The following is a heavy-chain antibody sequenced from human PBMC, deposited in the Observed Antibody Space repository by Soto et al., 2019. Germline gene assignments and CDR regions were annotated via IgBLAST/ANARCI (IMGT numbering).Heavy chain of an antibody. J-gene: IGHJ4*02. Sequence: SQTLSLTCAISGDSVSSNSAAWNWIRQSPSRGLEWLGRTYYRSKWYNDYAVSVKSRITINPDTSKNQFSLQLNSVTPEDTAVYYCARANYYDSSGYSEFDYWGQGTLVTVSS. CDR3: ARANYYDSSGYSEFDY. CDR2: TYYRSKWYN. CDR1: GDSVSSNSAA. D-gene: IGHD3-22*01. V-gene: IGHV6-1*01.